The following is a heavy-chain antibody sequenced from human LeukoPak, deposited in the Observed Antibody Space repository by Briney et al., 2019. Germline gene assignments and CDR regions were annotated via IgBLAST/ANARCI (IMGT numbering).Heavy chain of an antibody. CDR1: GFTLRDNF. D-gene: IGHD6-25*01. CDR3: VREGLTGYFDA. CDR2: ISTSGSTT. V-gene: IGHV3-11*01. Sequence: PGGSLRHSCAASGFTLRDNFMSWIRQAPGQGLEWGSYISTSGSTTFYADSVRGRFTISRDNAKNSVFLEMTSLRADDTAVYFCVREGLTGYFDAWGQGTLVTVSS. J-gene: IGHJ5*02.